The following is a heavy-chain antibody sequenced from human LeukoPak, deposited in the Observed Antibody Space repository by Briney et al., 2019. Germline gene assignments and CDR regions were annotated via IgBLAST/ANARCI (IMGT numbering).Heavy chain of an antibody. Sequence: SETLSLTCTVSGGSISSEKYYWGWIRQHPGKGLEWIGYIYYSGSTYYNPSLKSRVTISVDTSKNQFSLKLSSVTAADTAVYYCAGGDDSSGYLFDYWGQGTLVTVSS. J-gene: IGHJ4*02. CDR2: IYYSGST. V-gene: IGHV4-31*06. CDR3: AGGDDSSGYLFDY. D-gene: IGHD3-22*01. CDR1: GGSISSEKYY.